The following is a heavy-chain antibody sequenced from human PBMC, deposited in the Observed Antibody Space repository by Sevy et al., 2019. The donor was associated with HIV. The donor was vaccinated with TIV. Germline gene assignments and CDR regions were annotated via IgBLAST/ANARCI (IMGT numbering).Heavy chain of an antibody. CDR2: NLYSGST. CDR3: ARVWGSSSSFYFDS. Sequence: SETLSLSCSVSGGSISRYYWNWIRQTPGKRLEWIGYNLYSGSTTYNPSLKSRVTISVDTSKNEFSLKFKSVTAAATAIYYCARVWGSSSSFYFDSWGQGRLVTVSS. CDR1: GGSISRYY. V-gene: IGHV4-59*01. J-gene: IGHJ4*02. D-gene: IGHD6-6*01.